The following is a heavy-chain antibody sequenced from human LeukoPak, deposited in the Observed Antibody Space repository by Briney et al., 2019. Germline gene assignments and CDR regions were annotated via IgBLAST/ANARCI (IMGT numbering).Heavy chain of an antibody. CDR3: TRGGKQWRGGNYFDS. CDR1: GYTFTDYA. CDR2: ITTGRGDT. D-gene: IGHD6-19*01. Sequence: ASVKVSCKASGYTFTDYALHWVRQAPGQSLEWMGWITTGRGDTQYSQAFQRRITITRDKSASTVSMDLSALRSEDTAVYYCTRGGKQWRGGNYFDSWGQGTLVAVSS. V-gene: IGHV1-3*03. J-gene: IGHJ4*02.